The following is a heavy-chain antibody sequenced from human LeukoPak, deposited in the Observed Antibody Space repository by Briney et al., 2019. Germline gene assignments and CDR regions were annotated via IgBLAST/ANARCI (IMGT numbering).Heavy chain of an antibody. CDR1: EFTFSSYA. Sequence: GGSLRLSCAASEFTFSSYAMSWVRQAPGKGLEWVSAISGSGGTTYYTDSVKGRFTISRDNSKNTLYLQMNSLRAEDTAVYYCAKEFSNSWYYYFDYWGQGTLVTVSS. D-gene: IGHD6-13*01. CDR3: AKEFSNSWYYYFDY. V-gene: IGHV3-23*01. CDR2: ISGSGGTT. J-gene: IGHJ4*02.